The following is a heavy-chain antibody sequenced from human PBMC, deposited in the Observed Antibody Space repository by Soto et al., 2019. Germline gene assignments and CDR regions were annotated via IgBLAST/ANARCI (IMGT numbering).Heavy chain of an antibody. CDR2: IKEDGSEK. V-gene: IGHV3-7*01. CDR1: GFTFSSYW. D-gene: IGHD3-22*01. Sequence: GGSLRLSCAASGFTFSSYWMSWVRQAPGKGLEWVANIKEDGSEKYYVDSVKGRFTISRDNAKNSLYLQMNSLRAEDTAVYYCARANSYDSSGYFDYWGQGTLVTVSS. CDR3: ARANSYDSSGYFDY. J-gene: IGHJ4*02.